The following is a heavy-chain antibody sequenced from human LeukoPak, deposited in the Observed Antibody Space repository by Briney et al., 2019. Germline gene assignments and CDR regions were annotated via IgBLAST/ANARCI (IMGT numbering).Heavy chain of an antibody. D-gene: IGHD1-26*01. V-gene: IGHV3-23*01. CDR1: GFTFSSYG. J-gene: IGHJ6*03. CDR2: ISGSGGST. Sequence: GGTLRLSCAASGFTFSSYGRSWVRQAPGKGLEWVSAISGSGGSTYYADSVKGRFTISRENSKNTLYLQMNSLRAEDTAVYYCAKGSGWEMSYYYYYMDVWGKGTTVTISS. CDR3: AKGSGWEMSYYYYYMDV.